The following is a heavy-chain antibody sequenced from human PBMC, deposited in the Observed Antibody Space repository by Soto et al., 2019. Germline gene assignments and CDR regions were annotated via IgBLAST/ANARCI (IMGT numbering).Heavy chain of an antibody. CDR1: GFTFTSSA. V-gene: IGHV1-58*01. CDR3: AAGKRVYDFWSGYYMAQYYYYYYGMDV. J-gene: IGHJ6*02. D-gene: IGHD3-3*01. Sequence: VASVKVSCKASGFTFTSSAVQWVRQARGQRLEWIGWIVVGSGNTNYAQKFQERVTITRDMSTSTAYMELSSLRSEDTAVYYCAAGKRVYDFWSGYYMAQYYYYYYGMDVWGQGTTVTVSS. CDR2: IVVGSGNT.